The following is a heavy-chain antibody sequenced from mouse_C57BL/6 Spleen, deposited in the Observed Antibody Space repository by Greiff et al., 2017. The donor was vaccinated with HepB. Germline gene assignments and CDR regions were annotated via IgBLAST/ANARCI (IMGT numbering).Heavy chain of an antibody. J-gene: IGHJ1*03. D-gene: IGHD1-1*01. CDR2: IYPGGGYT. CDR1: GYTFTNYW. CDR3: ARRGTTTVVATYGYFDV. V-gene: IGHV1-63*01. Sequence: QVQLQQSGAELVRPGTSVKMSCKASGYTFTNYWIGWAKQRPGHGLEWIGDIYPGGGYTNYNEKFKGKATLTADKSSSTAYMQFSSLTSEDSAIYYCARRGTTTVVATYGYFDVWGTGTTVTVSS.